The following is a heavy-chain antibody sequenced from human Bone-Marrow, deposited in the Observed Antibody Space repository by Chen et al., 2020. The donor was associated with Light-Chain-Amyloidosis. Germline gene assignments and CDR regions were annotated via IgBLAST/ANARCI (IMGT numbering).Heavy chain of an antibody. Sequence: QITLKESGPSLVKPTQTLTLTCSFSGFSLSNSGEGVGWIRQPPGKALEWLALIYWDDDQYYSPSLKSRLTITKDTSKNQVVLRMTNMDPVDTATFYCAHRRQPDYRNGGNCYSRWFESWGQGILVTVSS. CDR2: IYWDDDQ. D-gene: IGHD2-15*01. V-gene: IGHV2-5*02. CDR3: AHRRQPDYRNGGNCYSRWFES. CDR1: GFSLSNSGEG. J-gene: IGHJ5*01.